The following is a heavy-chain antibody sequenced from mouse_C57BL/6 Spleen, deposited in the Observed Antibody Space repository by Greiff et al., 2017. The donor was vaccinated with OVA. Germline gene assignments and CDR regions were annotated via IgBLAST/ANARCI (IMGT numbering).Heavy chain of an antibody. CDR1: GYSFTGYF. Sequence: EVQLQQSGPELVKPGDSVKISCKASGYSFTGYFMNWVMQSHGKSLEWIGRINPYNGDTFYNQKFKGKATLTVDKSSSTAHMELRSLTSEDSAVYYCAREEATVVPYWDFDVWGTGTTVTVSS. J-gene: IGHJ1*03. D-gene: IGHD1-1*01. V-gene: IGHV1-20*01. CDR3: AREEATVVPYWDFDV. CDR2: INPYNGDT.